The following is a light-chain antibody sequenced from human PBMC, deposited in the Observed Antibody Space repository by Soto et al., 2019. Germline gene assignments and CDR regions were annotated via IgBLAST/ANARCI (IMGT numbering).Light chain of an antibody. V-gene: IGKV3-20*01. CDR3: HQFGSSPPAFT. CDR2: GAS. Sequence: ESRLTQSPGTLSLSPGERATLSCRASQSGSTRYLAWYQQKPGQAPRLLIYGASIRATGIPDRFSGSGSVTDFTLTISRLEPEDFAVYYCHQFGSSPPAFTFGQGTKLEI. CDR1: QSGSTRY. J-gene: IGKJ2*01.